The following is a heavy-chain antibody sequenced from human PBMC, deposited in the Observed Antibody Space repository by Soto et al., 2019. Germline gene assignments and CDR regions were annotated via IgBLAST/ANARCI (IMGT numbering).Heavy chain of an antibody. J-gene: IGHJ4*02. CDR3: ARQIYDSDTGPNFQYYFDS. V-gene: IGHV5-10-1*01. CDR1: GYSFAGYW. D-gene: IGHD3-22*01. Sequence: GESLKISCKGSGYSFAGYWITWVRQKPGKGLEWMGRIDPSDSQTYYSPSFRGHVTISVTKSITTVFLQWSSLRASDTAMYYCARQIYDSDTGPNFQYYFDSWGQGTPVTAPQ. CDR2: IDPSDSQT.